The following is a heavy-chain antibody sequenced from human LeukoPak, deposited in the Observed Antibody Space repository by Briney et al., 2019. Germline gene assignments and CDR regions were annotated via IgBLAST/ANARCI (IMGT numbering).Heavy chain of an antibody. CDR1: GGSLSSSNW. J-gene: IGHJ3*02. CDR2: IYHSGST. Sequence: SETLSLTRAVSGGSLSSSNWWSWVRQPPGKGLGWIGEIYHSGSTNYNPSLKRRVTISIDAYENQFSLKLNSVTAADTAVYYCARDRSTVTPPQPDAFDIWGQGTLVTVSS. V-gene: IGHV4-4*02. D-gene: IGHD4-17*01. CDR3: ARDRSTVTPPQPDAFDI.